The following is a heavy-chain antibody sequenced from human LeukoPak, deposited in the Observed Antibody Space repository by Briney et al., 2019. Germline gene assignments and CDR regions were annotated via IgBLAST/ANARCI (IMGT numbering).Heavy chain of an antibody. J-gene: IGHJ3*02. V-gene: IGHV3-21*01. Sequence: PGGSLRLSCAASGFTFSSYSMNWVRQAPGKGLEWVSSISSSSSYIYYADSVKGRFTISRDNAKNSLYLQMNSLRAEDTAVYYCARERVQVAVAGTGAFDIWGQGTMVTVSS. CDR2: ISSSSSYI. CDR3: ARERVQVAVAGTGAFDI. CDR1: GFTFSSYS. D-gene: IGHD6-19*01.